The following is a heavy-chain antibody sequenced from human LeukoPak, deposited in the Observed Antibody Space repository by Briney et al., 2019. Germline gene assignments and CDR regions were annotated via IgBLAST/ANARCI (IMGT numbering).Heavy chain of an antibody. D-gene: IGHD6-19*01. CDR3: ARDRLAVAGNYYYYGLDV. J-gene: IGHJ6*02. CDR1: GGSFSGYY. V-gene: IGHV4-34*01. Sequence: ASETLSLTCAVYGGSFSGYYWSWIRQPPGKGLEWTGEINHSGSTNYNPSLKSRVTISVDTSKNQFSLKLSSVTAADTAVYYCARDRLAVAGNYYYYGLDVWGQGTTVTVSS. CDR2: INHSGST.